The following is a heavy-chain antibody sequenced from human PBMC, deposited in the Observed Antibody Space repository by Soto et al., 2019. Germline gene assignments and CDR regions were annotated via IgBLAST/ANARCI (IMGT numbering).Heavy chain of an antibody. V-gene: IGHV4-59*01. CDR1: GGSISSYY. CDR2: IYYSGST. J-gene: IGHJ4*02. CDR3: ARGSRSSSWYFDY. D-gene: IGHD6-13*01. Sequence: SETLSLTCTVSGGSISSYYWSWIRQPPGKGLEWIGYIYYSGSTNYNPSLKSRVTISVDTSKNQFSLKLSSVTAADTAVYYCARGSRSSSWYFDYWGQGTLVIVSS.